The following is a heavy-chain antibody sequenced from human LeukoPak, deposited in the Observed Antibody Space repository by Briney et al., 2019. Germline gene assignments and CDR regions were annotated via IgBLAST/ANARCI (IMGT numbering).Heavy chain of an antibody. D-gene: IGHD6-6*01. Sequence: GGSLRLSCAASVFTFSSYAMIGVRRAPGEGVEGVSAISGRGCSTYYAHSVKGRFTISRDNSKNTLYLQMNSLRAEDTAVYYCAKDGRRLQLGDASDIWGQGTMVTVSS. CDR3: AKDGRRLQLGDASDI. V-gene: IGHV3-23*01. J-gene: IGHJ3*02. CDR2: ISGRGCST. CDR1: VFTFSSYA.